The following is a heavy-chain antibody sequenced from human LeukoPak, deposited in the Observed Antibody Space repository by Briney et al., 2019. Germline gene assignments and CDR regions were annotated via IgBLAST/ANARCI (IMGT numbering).Heavy chain of an antibody. J-gene: IGHJ3*02. D-gene: IGHD4-17*01. CDR1: GFTVSSNY. Sequence: GGSLRLSCAASGFTVSSNYMSWVRQAPGKGLEWVSIIYRDGTTYYADSMKGRLTISRDNSKNTLYLQMNSLRAEDTAVYYCARDYGDYVGAFDIWGQGTMVTVSS. V-gene: IGHV3-53*01. CDR3: ARDYGDYVGAFDI. CDR2: IYRDGTT.